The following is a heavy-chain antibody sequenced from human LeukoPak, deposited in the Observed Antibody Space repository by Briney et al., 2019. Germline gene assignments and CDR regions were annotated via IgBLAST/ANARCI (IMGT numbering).Heavy chain of an antibody. CDR2: IYYSGST. D-gene: IGHD3-9*01. CDR3: ARHQSYYDILTGYPSWGYYFDY. Sequence: SETLSLTCTVSGGSISSSSYYWSWIRQPPGKGLEWIGSIYYSGSTYYNPSLKSRVTISVDTSKNQFSLKLSSVTAADTAVYYCARHQSYYDILTGYPSWGYYFDYWGQGTLVTVSS. CDR1: GGSISSSSYY. V-gene: IGHV4-39*01. J-gene: IGHJ4*02.